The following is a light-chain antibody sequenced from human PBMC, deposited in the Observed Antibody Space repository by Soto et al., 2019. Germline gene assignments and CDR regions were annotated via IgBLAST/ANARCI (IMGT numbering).Light chain of an antibody. V-gene: IGKV1-39*01. CDR1: QSISND. J-gene: IGKJ1*01. CDR2: AAS. CDR3: QQSYRTPRT. Sequence: DIQMTQSPSSLSASVGDRVTITCRASQSISNDLNWYQQKPWKAPKLLMYAASSVQSGVPSRFGGSGSGTDFTLTISSRQPEDFATYYCQQSYRTPRTFGQGTKVEIK.